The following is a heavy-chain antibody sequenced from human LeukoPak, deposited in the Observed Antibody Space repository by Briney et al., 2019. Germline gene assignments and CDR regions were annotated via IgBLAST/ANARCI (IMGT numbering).Heavy chain of an antibody. CDR2: IYHSGST. V-gene: IGHV4-30-2*01. CDR1: GGSISSGGYY. Sequence: PSETLSLTCTVSGGSISSGGYYWSWIRQPPGKGLEWIGYIYHSGSTYYNPSLKSRVTISVDRSKNQFSLKLSSVTAADTAVYYCARGGDGSTPGAFDIWGQGTMVTVSS. D-gene: IGHD5-24*01. CDR3: ARGGDGSTPGAFDI. J-gene: IGHJ3*02.